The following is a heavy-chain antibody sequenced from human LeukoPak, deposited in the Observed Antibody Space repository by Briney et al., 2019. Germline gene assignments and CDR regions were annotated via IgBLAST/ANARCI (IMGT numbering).Heavy chain of an antibody. D-gene: IGHD3-16*02. CDR2: ISFHGTVS. CDR3: ARPRAPVTLISSLDI. V-gene: IGHV3-30*04. J-gene: IGHJ3*02. Sequence: PGGSLRLSCAASGFTFISYAIDWVRQAPGKGLEWGAVISFHGTVSFYADSVKGRFTISRDNSNNALYVQMNSRRAGDTAVYYCARPRAPVTLISSLDIWGQGTMVSDSS. CDR1: GFTFISYA.